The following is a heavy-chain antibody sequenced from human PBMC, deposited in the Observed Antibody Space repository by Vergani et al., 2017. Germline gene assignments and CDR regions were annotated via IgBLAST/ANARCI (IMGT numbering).Heavy chain of an antibody. D-gene: IGHD5-18*01. CDR3: ARAGGGYSYGYAGAFDI. CDR1: GYTFTSYY. Sequence: QVQLVQSGAEVKKPGASVKVSCKASGYTFTSYYMHWVRQAPGQGLEWIGIINPSGGSTSYAQKFQGRVTMTRDTSTSTVYMELSSLRSEDTAVYYCARAGGGYSYGYAGAFDIWGQGTMVTVSS. CDR2: INPSGGST. J-gene: IGHJ3*02. V-gene: IGHV1-46*03.